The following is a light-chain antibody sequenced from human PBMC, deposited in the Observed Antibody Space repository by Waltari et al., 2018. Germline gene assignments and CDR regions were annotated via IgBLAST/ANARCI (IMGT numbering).Light chain of an antibody. V-gene: IGKV3-11*01. CDR1: QSVSSS. CDR2: DAS. J-gene: IGKJ2*01. CDR3: QQRSNWPRT. Sequence: EIVLTQSPATLSLSPGERATLSCRASQSVSSSLAWYQHKPGQAPRLLIYDASNRATGTPARFSGSGSGTDFTLTISSLEPEDFAVYFRQQRSNWPRTFSQGTKLEIK.